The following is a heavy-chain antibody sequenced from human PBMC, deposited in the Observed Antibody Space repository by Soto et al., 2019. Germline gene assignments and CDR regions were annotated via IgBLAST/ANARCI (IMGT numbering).Heavy chain of an antibody. Sequence: SETLSLTCAVSGYSISSGDYWCWSRQHPGKGLEGLGSIFHSGTTYYNPSLKSRVTISVDMSNNQFSLKLTSVTAAETAVYYCGRLLDDSRGYYYFDHWGQGTLVTVSS. D-gene: IGHD3-22*01. CDR3: GRLLDDSRGYYYFDH. J-gene: IGHJ4*02. V-gene: IGHV4-38-2*01. CDR2: IFHSGTT. CDR1: GYSISSGDY.